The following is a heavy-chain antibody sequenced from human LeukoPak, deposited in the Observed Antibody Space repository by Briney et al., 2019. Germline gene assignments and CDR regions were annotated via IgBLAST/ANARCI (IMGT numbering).Heavy chain of an antibody. CDR3: ARDGLNYYDSSGYSLDAFDI. V-gene: IGHV1-18*01. J-gene: IGHJ3*02. CDR1: GYTFTSYG. CDR2: ISAYNGNT. Sequence: ASVKVSCKASGYTFTSYGISWVRQAPGQGLEWMGWISAYNGNTNYAQKLQGRVTVTTDTSTSTAYMELRSLRSDDTAVYYCARDGLNYYDSSGYSLDAFDIWGQGTMVTVSS. D-gene: IGHD3-22*01.